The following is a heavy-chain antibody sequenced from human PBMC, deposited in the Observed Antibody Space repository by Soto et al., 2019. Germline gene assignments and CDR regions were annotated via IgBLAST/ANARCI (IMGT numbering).Heavy chain of an antibody. Sequence: QVQLQESGPGLVKPSQTLSLTCTVSGGSISSGGYYWSWIRQHPGKGLEWIGYIYYSGSTYYNPSLKSRVXXXXXXXXXXXXXXXXXXXXXXXXXXXXXXXXXXXXXXXXGQGTLVTVSS. CDR2: IYYSGST. J-gene: IGHJ4*02. CDR1: GGSISSGGYY. V-gene: IGHV4-31*03. CDR3: XXXXXXXXXXXX.